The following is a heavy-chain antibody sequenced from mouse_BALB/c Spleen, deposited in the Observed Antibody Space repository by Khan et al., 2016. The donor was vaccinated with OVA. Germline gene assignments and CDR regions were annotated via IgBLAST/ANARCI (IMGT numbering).Heavy chain of an antibody. CDR3: PRSSLHDFDC. CDR1: GFNIKDYY. CDR2: IDPENGNT. V-gene: IGHV14-1*02. J-gene: IGHJ2*01. Sequence: VQLQQSGAELVRPGALVKLSCKASGFNIKDYYIHWVKQRPEQGLEWIGWIDPENGNTMYDPKFQGKASITADTSSNTAYLQLSSLTSEDTAVDYWPRSSLHDFDCWGQGTTLTVSS. D-gene: IGHD6-1*01.